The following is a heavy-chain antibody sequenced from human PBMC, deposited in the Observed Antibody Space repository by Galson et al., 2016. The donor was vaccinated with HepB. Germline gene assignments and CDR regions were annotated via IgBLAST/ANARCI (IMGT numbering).Heavy chain of an antibody. V-gene: IGHV3-33*01. CDR3: ARDQFSQAWVDY. CDR2: IWYDGSNQ. Sequence: SLRLSCAASGFTFSNYGMHWVRQAPGKGLEWVAIIWYDGSNQYYADSVKGRFTISRDDSKNTLYLQKNSLRDEDTAVYYCARDQFSQAWVDYWGQGTLVTVSS. J-gene: IGHJ4*02. CDR1: GFTFSNYG.